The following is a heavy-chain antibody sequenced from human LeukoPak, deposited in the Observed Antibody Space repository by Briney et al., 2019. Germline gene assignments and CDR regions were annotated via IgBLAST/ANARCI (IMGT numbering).Heavy chain of an antibody. CDR1: GYTLTSYR. D-gene: IGHD1-1*01. CDR3: ARDRNWNDELDY. V-gene: IGHV1-46*01. J-gene: IGHJ4*02. CDR2: INPSGGST. Sequence: ASVKVSCKASGYTLTSYRIQWVRQAPGQGLEWMGIINPSGGSTNYAQKFQGRVIMARDTSTSTVYMELSSLRSEDTAVYYCARDRNWNDELDYWGQGTLVTVSS.